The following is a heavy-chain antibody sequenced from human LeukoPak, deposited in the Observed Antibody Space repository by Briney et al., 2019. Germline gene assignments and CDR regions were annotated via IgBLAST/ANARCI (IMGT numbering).Heavy chain of an antibody. CDR2: INPNSGGT. V-gene: IGHV1-2*06. CDR1: GYTFTGYY. Sequence: ASVKVSCKASGYTFTGYYMHWVRQAPGQGLEWMGRINPNSGGTNYAQKFQGRVTMTRDTSISTAYMELSRLRSDDTAVYYCARDVTTVTTEYYFDYWGQGTLVTVSS. J-gene: IGHJ4*02. D-gene: IGHD4-17*01. CDR3: ARDVTTVTTEYYFDY.